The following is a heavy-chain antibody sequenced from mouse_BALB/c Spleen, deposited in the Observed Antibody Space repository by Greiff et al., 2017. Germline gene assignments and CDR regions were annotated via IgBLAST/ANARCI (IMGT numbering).Heavy chain of an antibody. CDR3: ARGPDGNYGGAMDY. J-gene: IGHJ4*01. V-gene: IGHV5-6-5*01. D-gene: IGHD2-1*01. CDR2: ISSGGST. Sequence: EVQLVESGGGLVKPGGSLKLSCAASGFTFSSYAMSWVRQTPEKRLEWVASISSGGSTYYPDSVKGRFTISRDNARNILYLQMSSLRSEDTAMYYCARGPDGNYGGAMDYWGQGTSVTVSS. CDR1: GFTFSSYA.